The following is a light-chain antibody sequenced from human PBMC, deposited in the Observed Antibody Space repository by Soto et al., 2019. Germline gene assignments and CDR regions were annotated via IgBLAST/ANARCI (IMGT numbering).Light chain of an antibody. CDR1: GSDVGSNNR. CDR3: SSYTTSNTYV. CDR2: DVS. Sequence: QSVLTQPPSVSVSPGQSVAISCTGTGSDVGSNNRVSWYQQPPGSAPKLIIYDVSNRPSAIPDRFSGSKSANTASLTISGLQTEDEADYYCSSYTTSNTYVFGTGTKVTVL. V-gene: IGLV2-18*02. J-gene: IGLJ1*01.